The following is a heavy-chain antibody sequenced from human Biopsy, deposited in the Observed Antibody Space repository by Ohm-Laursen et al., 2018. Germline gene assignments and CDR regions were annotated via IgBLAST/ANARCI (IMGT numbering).Heavy chain of an antibody. V-gene: IGHV4-59*01. Sequence: SETLSLTCRISGGSISSDYWSWIRQTPGKGLEWIGYIYYSGSTNYNPSLKSRATISVDTSKNQFSLRLNSVTAADTAVYYCARATNSTGWPYYYFYGMDVWGQGTTVTVSS. CDR1: GGSISSDY. CDR2: IYYSGST. J-gene: IGHJ6*02. CDR3: ARATNSTGWPYYYFYGMDV. D-gene: IGHD2/OR15-2a*01.